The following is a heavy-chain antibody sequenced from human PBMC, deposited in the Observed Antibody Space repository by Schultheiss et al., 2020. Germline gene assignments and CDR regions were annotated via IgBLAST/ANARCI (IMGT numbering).Heavy chain of an antibody. CDR1: GYTFTSYD. V-gene: IGHV1-69*13. Sequence: SVKVSCKASGYTFTSYDINWVRQAPGQGLEWMGGIIPIFGTANYAQKFQGRVTITADESTSTAYMELSSLRAGDTAVYYCAREVRDDLHRSNWFDPWGQGTLVTVSS. CDR3: AREVRDDLHRSNWFDP. J-gene: IGHJ5*02. CDR2: IIPIFGTA. D-gene: IGHD2-21*02.